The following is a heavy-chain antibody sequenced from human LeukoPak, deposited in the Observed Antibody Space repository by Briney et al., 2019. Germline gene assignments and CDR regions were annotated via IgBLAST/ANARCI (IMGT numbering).Heavy chain of an antibody. D-gene: IGHD4-17*01. Sequence: SETLSLTCTVSGGSISSYYWSWIRQPPGKGLEWIGYIYYSGSTNYNPSLKSRVTISVDTSKNQFSLKLSSVTAADTAVYYCAWGSTVGYFDYWGLGTLSPSPQ. V-gene: IGHV4-59*08. J-gene: IGHJ4*02. CDR3: AWGSTVGYFDY. CDR1: GGSISSYY. CDR2: IYYSGST.